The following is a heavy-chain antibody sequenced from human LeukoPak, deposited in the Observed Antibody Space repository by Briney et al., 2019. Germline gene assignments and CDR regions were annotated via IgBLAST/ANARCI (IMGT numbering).Heavy chain of an antibody. D-gene: IGHD6-19*01. CDR3: ARDDSSGY. J-gene: IGHJ4*02. CDR2: IIPILGIA. V-gene: IGHV1-69*04. CDR1: GGTFSSYA. Sequence: SVRVSCKASGGTFSSYAISWVRQAPGKGLEWMGRIIPILGIANYAQTFQGRVTITADESTSTAYMELSSLRSEDTAVYYGARDDSSGYWGQGTLVTVSS.